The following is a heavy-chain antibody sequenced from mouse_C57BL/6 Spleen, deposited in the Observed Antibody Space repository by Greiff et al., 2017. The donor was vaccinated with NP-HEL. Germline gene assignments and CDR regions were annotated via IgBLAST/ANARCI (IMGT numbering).Heavy chain of an antibody. CDR3: ARSRSITTVVATDYFDY. CDR2: INPNYGTT. Sequence: VQLQQSGPELVKPGASVKISCKASGYSFTDYNMNWVKQSNGKSLEWIGVINPNYGTTSYNQKFKGKATLTVDQSSSTAYMQLNSLTSEDSAVYYCARSRSITTVVATDYFDYWGQGTTLTVSS. J-gene: IGHJ2*01. CDR1: GYSFTDYN. V-gene: IGHV1-39*01. D-gene: IGHD1-1*01.